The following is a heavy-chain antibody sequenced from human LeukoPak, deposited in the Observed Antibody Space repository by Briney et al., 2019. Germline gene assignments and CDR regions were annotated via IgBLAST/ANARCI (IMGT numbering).Heavy chain of an antibody. CDR3: ARVRAYYYDSSGLGHDAFDI. CDR1: GASVSSGSYY. D-gene: IGHD3-22*01. Sequence: PSETLSLTCTVSGASVSSGSYYWSWIRQPPGKGLEWIGYIYYSGSTNYNPSLKSRVTISVDTSKNQFSLKLSSVTAADTAVYYCARVRAYYYDSSGLGHDAFDIWGQGTMVTVSS. CDR2: IYYSGST. V-gene: IGHV4-61*01. J-gene: IGHJ3*02.